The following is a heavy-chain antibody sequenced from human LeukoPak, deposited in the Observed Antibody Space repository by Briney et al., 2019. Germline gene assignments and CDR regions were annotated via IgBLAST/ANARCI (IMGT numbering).Heavy chain of an antibody. D-gene: IGHD1-26*01. V-gene: IGHV3-48*03. CDR2: ISSSGSTI. CDR1: GFTFSSYE. J-gene: IGHJ4*02. Sequence: GGSLRLSCAASGFTFSSYEMNWVRQAPGKGLEWVSYISSSGSTIYYADSVKGRFTISRDNAKNSLYLQMNSLRAEDTAVYYCSRGLVGATDYWGQGPLVTVSS. CDR3: SRGLVGATDY.